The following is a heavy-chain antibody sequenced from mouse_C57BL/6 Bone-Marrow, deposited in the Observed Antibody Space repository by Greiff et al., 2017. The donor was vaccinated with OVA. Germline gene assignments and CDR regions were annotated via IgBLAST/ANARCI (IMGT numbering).Heavy chain of an antibody. Sequence: DVQLQESGGGLVQPGGSLSLSCAASGFTFTDYYMSWVRQPPGKALEWLGFIRNKANGYTSEYSASVKGRFTISRDNSQSILYLQMKDRRAEDSATYYCARYMGLRRGALDYWGQGTSVTVSS. D-gene: IGHD2-4*01. J-gene: IGHJ4*01. CDR3: ARYMGLRRGALDY. CDR1: GFTFTDYY. V-gene: IGHV7-3*01. CDR2: IRNKANGYTS.